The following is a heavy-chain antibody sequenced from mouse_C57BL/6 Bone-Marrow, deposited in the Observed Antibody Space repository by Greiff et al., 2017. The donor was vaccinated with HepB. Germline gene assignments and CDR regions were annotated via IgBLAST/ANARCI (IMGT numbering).Heavy chain of an antibody. V-gene: IGHV1-62-2*01. CDR1: GYTFTEYT. J-gene: IGHJ2*01. CDR2: FYPGSGSI. D-gene: IGHD1-1*01. Sequence: QVQLQQSGAELVKPGASVKLSCKASGYTFTEYTIHWVKQRSGQGLEWIGWFYPGSGSIKYNEKFKDKATLTADKSSSTVYMELSRLTSEDSAVYFCARHPIYYYGSSSYYFDYWGQGTTLTVSS. CDR3: ARHPIYYYGSSSYYFDY.